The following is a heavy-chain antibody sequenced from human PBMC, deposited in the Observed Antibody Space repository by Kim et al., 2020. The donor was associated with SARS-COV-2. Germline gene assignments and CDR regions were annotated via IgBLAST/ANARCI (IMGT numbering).Heavy chain of an antibody. CDR2: IYWDDDK. D-gene: IGHD3-22*01. J-gene: IGHJ3*02. V-gene: IGHV2-5*02. CDR3: AHVYDSSGYYQHDAFDI. CDR1: GFSLSTSGVG. Sequence: SGPTLVNPTQTLTLTCTFSGFSLSTSGVGVGWIRQPPGKALEWLALIYWDDDKRYSPSLKSRLTITKDTSKNQVVLTMTNMDPVDTATYYCAHVYDSSGYYQHDAFDIWGQGTMVTVSS.